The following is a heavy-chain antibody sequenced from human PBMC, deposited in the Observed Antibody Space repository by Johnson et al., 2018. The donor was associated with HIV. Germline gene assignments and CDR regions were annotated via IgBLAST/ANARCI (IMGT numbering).Heavy chain of an antibody. CDR2: INWNGGST. V-gene: IGHV3-NL1*01. D-gene: IGHD2-2*01. CDR1: GFTFSRYA. J-gene: IGHJ3*02. Sequence: QVQLVESGGGVVQPGRSLRLSCAASGFTFSRYAMHWVRQAPGKGLEWVSGINWNGGSTGYADSVKGRFTISRDNSKNTMYLQMNSLKTEDTAVYYCATGPEYQLLWGADAFDIWGHGTMATVSS. CDR3: ATGPEYQLLWGADAFDI.